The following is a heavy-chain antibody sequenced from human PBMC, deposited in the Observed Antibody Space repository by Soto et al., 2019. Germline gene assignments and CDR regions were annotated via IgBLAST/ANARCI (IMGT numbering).Heavy chain of an antibody. CDR1: VGSFSSFC. D-gene: IGHD6-13*01. CDR3: ATGDYSNSWNNGHYDY. J-gene: IGHJ4*02. CDR2: ICYSDST. V-gene: IGHV4-59*01. Sequence: SESLSLACIVSVGSFSSFCWSWIRQRPGKGLEWIGYICYSDSTNYNPSLKSRVTISVDTTKNQFSLKLSSVTAADTAVYYCATGDYSNSWNNGHYDYWGQGALVTVSS.